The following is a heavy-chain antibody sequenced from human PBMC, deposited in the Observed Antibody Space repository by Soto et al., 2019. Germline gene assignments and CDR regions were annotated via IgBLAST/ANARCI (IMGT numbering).Heavy chain of an antibody. CDR3: ARGRGSGWYYYGMDV. J-gene: IGHJ6*02. V-gene: IGHV3-21*01. CDR2: ISSSSSYI. Sequence: KSGGSLRLSCAASGFTFSSYSMNWVRQAPGKGLEWVSSISSSSSYIYYADSVKGRFTISRDNAKNSLYLQMNSLRAEDTAVYYCARGRGSGWYYYGMDVWGQGTTVTVSS. D-gene: IGHD3-10*01. CDR1: GFTFSSYS.